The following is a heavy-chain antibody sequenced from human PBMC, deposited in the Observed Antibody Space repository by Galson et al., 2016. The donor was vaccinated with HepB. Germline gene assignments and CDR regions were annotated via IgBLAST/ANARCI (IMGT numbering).Heavy chain of an antibody. Sequence: SVKVSCKASGYTFSNYDINWVRQAPGQGPEWMAWMNPKSGNTGYAQSFKARVTMTRDTSISTAYMELYSLTSEVTAVYFCARGGTLPKTNLYGMDVWGQGTTVTVSS. D-gene: IGHD2-8*01. CDR3: ARGGTLPKTNLYGMDV. CDR1: GYTFSNYD. J-gene: IGHJ6*02. CDR2: MNPKSGNT. V-gene: IGHV1-8*01.